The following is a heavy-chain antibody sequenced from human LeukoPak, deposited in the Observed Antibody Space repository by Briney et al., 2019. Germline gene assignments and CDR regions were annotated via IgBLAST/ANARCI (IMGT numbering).Heavy chain of an antibody. D-gene: IGHD3-22*01. V-gene: IGHV3-30-3*01. Sequence: GGSLRLSCAASGFTFSSYAMHWVRQAPGKGLEWVAVISYDGSNKYYADSVKGRFTISRDNSKNTLYLQMNSLRAEDTAVYYCAREYYYDSSGYYYVPFDYWGQGTLVTVSS. J-gene: IGHJ4*02. CDR1: GFTFSSYA. CDR2: ISYDGSNK. CDR3: AREYYYDSSGYYYVPFDY.